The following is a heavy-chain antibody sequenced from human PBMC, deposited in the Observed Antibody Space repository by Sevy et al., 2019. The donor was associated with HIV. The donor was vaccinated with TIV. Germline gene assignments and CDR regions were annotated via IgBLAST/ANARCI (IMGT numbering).Heavy chain of an antibody. V-gene: IGHV4-61*01. CDR2: MFYTGST. CDR1: GGSVTSYSYY. J-gene: IGHJ6*02. Sequence: SETLSLTCTVSGGSVTSYSYYWTWIRQPPGKGLECLGYMFYTGSTNYNPSLMSRVTISVDTSKNQFSLKLSSVTAADTAVYYCARMGGLTDYGMDVWGQGTTVTVSS. CDR3: ARMGGLTDYGMDV. D-gene: IGHD1-26*01.